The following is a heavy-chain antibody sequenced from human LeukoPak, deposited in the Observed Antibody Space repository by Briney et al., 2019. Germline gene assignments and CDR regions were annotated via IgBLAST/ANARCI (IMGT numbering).Heavy chain of an antibody. Sequence: TGGSLRLSCAASGFPFSNYAMSWVRQVPGKGLEWVSGITGSGIDTYYAHSVKGRFTISRENSKNTLYLQMNSLRADDTAVYYCVMSITGETFGYLDYWGQGTLVTVSS. V-gene: IGHV3-23*01. CDR2: ITGSGIDT. J-gene: IGHJ4*02. CDR3: VMSITGETFGYLDY. D-gene: IGHD1-20*01. CDR1: GFPFSNYA.